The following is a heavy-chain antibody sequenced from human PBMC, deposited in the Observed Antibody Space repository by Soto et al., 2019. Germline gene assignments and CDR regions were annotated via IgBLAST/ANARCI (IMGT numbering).Heavy chain of an antibody. J-gene: IGHJ4*02. V-gene: IGHV4-4*02. CDR2: IYHSGST. CDR3: ASISYYDSSGYYYVGDI. CDR1: SGSISSSNW. D-gene: IGHD3-22*01. Sequence: PSETLSLTCAVSSGSISSSNWWSWVRQPPGKGLEWIGEIYHSGSTNYNPSLKSRVTISVDKSKNQFSLKLSSVTAADTAVYYCASISYYDSSGYYYVGDIWGQGTLVTVSS.